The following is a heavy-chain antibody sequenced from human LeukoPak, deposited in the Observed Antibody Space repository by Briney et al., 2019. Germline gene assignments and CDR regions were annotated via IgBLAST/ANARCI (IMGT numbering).Heavy chain of an antibody. D-gene: IGHD5-12*01. J-gene: IGHJ4*02. V-gene: IGHV4-61*01. CDR3: ARGVARGNYLDY. Sequence: SETLSLTCTVSGGSVSSGSNYWSWLRQPPGKGLEWIGYIYYSGSTKDNPSLERRVTISVDTSKNQFSLKLSSVTAADTAVYYCARGVARGNYLDYWGQGTLVTVSS. CDR2: IYYSGST. CDR1: GGSVSSGSNY.